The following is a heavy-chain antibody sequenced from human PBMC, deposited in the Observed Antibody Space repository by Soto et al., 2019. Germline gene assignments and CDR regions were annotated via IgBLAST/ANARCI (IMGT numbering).Heavy chain of an antibody. Sequence: QVQLVESGGGVVQPGRSLRLSCAASGFTFSSYAMHWVRQAPGKGLEWVAVISYDGSNKYYADSVKGRFTISRDNSKNTLYLQMNSLRAEDTAVYYCARDRRGYSGGSCYSGWFDPWGQGTLVTVSS. CDR2: ISYDGSNK. J-gene: IGHJ5*02. V-gene: IGHV3-30-3*01. CDR3: ARDRRGYSGGSCYSGWFDP. CDR1: GFTFSSYA. D-gene: IGHD2-15*01.